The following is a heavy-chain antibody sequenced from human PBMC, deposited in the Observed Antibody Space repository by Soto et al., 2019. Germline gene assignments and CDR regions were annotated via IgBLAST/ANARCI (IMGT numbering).Heavy chain of an antibody. CDR1: GGTFSSYA. CDR3: ARRTAARPEYYYYYGMDV. Sequence: QVQLVQSGAEVKKPGSSVTVSCKASGGTFSSYAISWVRQAPGQGLELMGGIIPIFGTANYAQKFQGRVTITADESTSTAYMELSSLRSEDTAVYYCARRTAARPEYYYYYGMDVWGQWTTVTVSS. J-gene: IGHJ6*02. D-gene: IGHD6-6*01. V-gene: IGHV1-69*01. CDR2: IIPIFGTA.